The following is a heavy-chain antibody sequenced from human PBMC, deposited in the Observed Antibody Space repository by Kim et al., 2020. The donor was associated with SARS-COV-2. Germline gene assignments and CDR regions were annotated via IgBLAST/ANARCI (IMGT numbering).Heavy chain of an antibody. CDR2: INAGNGNT. Sequence: ASVKVSCKASGYTFTSYAMHWVRQAPGQRLEWMGWINAGNGNTKYSQKFQGRVTITRDTSASTAYMELSSLRSEDTAVYYCARAGLSSSWSRDWFDPWGQGTLVTVSS. CDR3: ARAGLSSSWSRDWFDP. CDR1: GYTFTSYA. D-gene: IGHD6-13*01. J-gene: IGHJ5*02. V-gene: IGHV1-3*01.